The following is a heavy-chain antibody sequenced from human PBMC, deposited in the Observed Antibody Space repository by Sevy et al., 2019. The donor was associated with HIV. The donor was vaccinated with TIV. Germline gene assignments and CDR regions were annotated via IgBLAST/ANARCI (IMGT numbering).Heavy chain of an antibody. J-gene: IGHJ6*02. Sequence: GGSLRLSCAASGFTFSNYWMSWVRQAPGKGLEWVANIKQDGSEKYYVDSVKGRFTVTRDNAKNARYLEMKSLRAEDTAVYYCAREKIAKWDPLCRDYYFDGMDVWGQGTTVTVSS. V-gene: IGHV3-7*01. CDR2: IKQDGSEK. D-gene: IGHD1-26*01. CDR3: AREKIAKWDPLCRDYYFDGMDV. CDR1: GFTFSNYW.